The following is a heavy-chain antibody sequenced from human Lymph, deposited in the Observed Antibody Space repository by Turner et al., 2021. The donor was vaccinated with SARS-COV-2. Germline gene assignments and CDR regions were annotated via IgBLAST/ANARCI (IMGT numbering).Heavy chain of an antibody. Sequence: EVQLLESGGGWVQPGGPLRLPCAASGFTFSSYAMSWVRQAPWKGLEWVSTISGSGVTTYYADYMKGRFTISRDNSKNTLYLQMNSLRAEDTAVYYCAKDPNWYVLSAVDYWGQGTLVTVSS. CDR1: GFTFSSYA. D-gene: IGHD1-1*01. J-gene: IGHJ4*02. V-gene: IGHV3-23*01. CDR3: AKDPNWYVLSAVDY. CDR2: ISGSGVTT.